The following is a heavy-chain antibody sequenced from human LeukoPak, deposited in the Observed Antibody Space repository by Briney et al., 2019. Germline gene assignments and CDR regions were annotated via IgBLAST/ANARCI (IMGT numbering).Heavy chain of an antibody. J-gene: IGHJ4*02. D-gene: IGHD5-24*01. V-gene: IGHV4-34*01. CDR1: GSFSGYN. CDR2: INQSGST. Sequence: PETLCLTCAVYGSFSGYNWSWIRHPPGKGLEWIGEINQSGSTNYNPSHTSRVTISADTSKNQCSLMLSSVTSADTAEYYCTLQEEMPTISHDYWGQGTLVTVSS. CDR3: TLQEEMPTISHDY.